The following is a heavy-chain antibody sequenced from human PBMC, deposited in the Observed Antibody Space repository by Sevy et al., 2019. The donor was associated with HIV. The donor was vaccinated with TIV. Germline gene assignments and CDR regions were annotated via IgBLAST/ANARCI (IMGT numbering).Heavy chain of an antibody. CDR1: GFTFSTYW. V-gene: IGHV3-7*01. D-gene: IGHD3-16*01. CDR2: IKQDGTDT. J-gene: IGHJ4*02. CDR3: ARALADWGSFHYSS. Sequence: GGSLRLSCAASGFTFSTYWMTWDRQAPGKGLEWVANIKQDGTDTNYVDSVRGRFTISRDNGRNLLYLHMNSLRAEDTAVYFCARALADWGSFHYSSWGRGVLVTVSS.